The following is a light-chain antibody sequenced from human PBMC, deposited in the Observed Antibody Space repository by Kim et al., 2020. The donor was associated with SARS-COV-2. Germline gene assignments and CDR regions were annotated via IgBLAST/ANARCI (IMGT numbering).Light chain of an antibody. CDR2: DVS. CDR1: SSDVGGYNY. CDR3: SSYTSSSISWV. J-gene: IGLJ3*02. V-gene: IGLV2-14*03. Sequence: SITISCTGTSSDVGGYNYVSWYQQHPGKAPKLMIYDVSNRPSGVSNRFSGSKSGNTASLTISGLQAEDEADYYCSSYTSSSISWVFGGGTQLTVL.